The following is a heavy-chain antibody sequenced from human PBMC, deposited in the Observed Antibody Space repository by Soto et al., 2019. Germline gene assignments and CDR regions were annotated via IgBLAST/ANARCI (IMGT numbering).Heavy chain of an antibody. CDR3: ATSGGGWYLY. CDR1: GYTFTCYD. V-gene: IGHV1-8*01. J-gene: IGHJ4*02. Sequence: QVQLVQSGAEVKKPGASVKVSCKASGYTFTCYDINWVRQATGQGLEWMGWLNPNSGNTGFAQKFQGRVTLTRNTSVNTAYIELSCLRSDDTTIYYCATSGGGWYLYWGQGTLVTVSS. D-gene: IGHD6-19*01. CDR2: LNPNSGNT.